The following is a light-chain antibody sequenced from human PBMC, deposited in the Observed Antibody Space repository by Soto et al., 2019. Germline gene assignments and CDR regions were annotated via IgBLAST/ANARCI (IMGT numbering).Light chain of an antibody. J-gene: IGLJ2*01. CDR2: RNI. CDR3: AAWDDSLREV. V-gene: IGLV1-47*01. CDR1: SSNIGSNY. Sequence: QSVLTQPPSASGTPGQRVTISCSGSSSNIGSNYVYWYQQLPGTAPKLLIYRNIQRPSGVPDRFSGSKSGTSASLAISGLRSEDEADYYCAAWDDSLREVFGGGTKLTVL.